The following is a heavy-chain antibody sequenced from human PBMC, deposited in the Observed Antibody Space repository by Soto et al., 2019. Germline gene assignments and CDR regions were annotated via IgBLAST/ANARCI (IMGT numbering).Heavy chain of an antibody. CDR1: GGAITGYY. CDR2: IYYIFST. CDR3: AGSIGYDLGEIDY. V-gene: IGHV4-59*08. J-gene: IGHJ4*02. D-gene: IGHD5-12*01. Sequence: PSETLSLTCTVSGGAITGYYWIWIRQPPVNGLEFIAYIYYIFSTNHNPSLKSRFAISLYTSKNHFSLKLSSVTAAATSVYYCAGSIGYDLGEIDYWGQGTLVTVSS.